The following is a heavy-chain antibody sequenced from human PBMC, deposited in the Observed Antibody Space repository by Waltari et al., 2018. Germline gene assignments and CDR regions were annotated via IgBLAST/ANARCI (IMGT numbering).Heavy chain of an antibody. CDR1: GFTFSDYW. D-gene: IGHD4-17*01. Sequence: EVQLVESGGGLVQPGGSLRLSCAASGFTFSDYWIHWVRQAPEEGLVWVSRINSDGSTTGYADSVRGRFTISRDNAKNTLYLQMNSLRVEDTAVYYCVGSVTVASRTFDYWGQGTLVTVS. V-gene: IGHV3-74*01. CDR2: INSDGSTT. J-gene: IGHJ4*02. CDR3: VGSVTVASRTFDY.